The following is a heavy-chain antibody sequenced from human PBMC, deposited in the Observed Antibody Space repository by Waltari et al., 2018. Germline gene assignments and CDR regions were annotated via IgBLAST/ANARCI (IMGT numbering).Heavy chain of an antibody. Sequence: EVQLVESGGGLVQPGGSLRLSCAASGFIFSNNSMNWVRQAPGKGLEWLSYISGSSRTIYYAGSVKGRFTISRDNAKNSLYLHMNSLRAEDTAIYYCARDKTPVDYRGQGTLVTVSS. V-gene: IGHV3-48*04. CDR2: ISGSSRTI. D-gene: IGHD2-15*01. J-gene: IGHJ4*02. CDR3: ARDKTPVDY. CDR1: GFIFSNNS.